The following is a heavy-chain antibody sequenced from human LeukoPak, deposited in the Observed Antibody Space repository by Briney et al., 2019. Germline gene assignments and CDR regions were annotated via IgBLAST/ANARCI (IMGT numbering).Heavy chain of an antibody. CDR1: GDSVSSNSAA. J-gene: IGHJ6*02. Sequence: SQTLSLTCAISGDSVSSNSAAWHWIRQSPSRGLEWLGRTYYRSKWYNDYAVSVKSRITINPDTSKNQFSLQLNSVTPEDTAVYYCAREMDTAMGPNYYYYGMDVWGQGTTVTVSS. V-gene: IGHV6-1*01. D-gene: IGHD5-18*01. CDR3: AREMDTAMGPNYYYYGMDV. CDR2: TYYRSKWYN.